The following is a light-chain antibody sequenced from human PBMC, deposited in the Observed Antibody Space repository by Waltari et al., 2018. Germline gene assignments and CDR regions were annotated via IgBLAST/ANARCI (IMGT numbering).Light chain of an antibody. V-gene: IGKV1-39*01. CDR1: QSISSY. CDR3: QYSYTIPYT. Sequence: DIQMTHSPSSLSAFVGDRVTITCRASQSISSYLNWYQQKPGKAPKLLIYAASNLQSGVPSRFSGSGSETDFTLTISSLQPEDFATYYCQYSYTIPYTFGQGTKLEI. CDR2: AAS. J-gene: IGKJ2*01.